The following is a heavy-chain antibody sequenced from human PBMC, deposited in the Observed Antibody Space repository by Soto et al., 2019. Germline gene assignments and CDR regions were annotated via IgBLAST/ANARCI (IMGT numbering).Heavy chain of an antibody. Sequence: EVQLVETGGGLIQPGGSLRLSCAASGFTVSSNYMSWVRQAPGKGLEWVSVIYSGGSTYYADSVKGRFTISRDNSKNTLYLQMNSLRAEDTAVYYCARDRGYYDSSGPPTRGGMDVWGQGTTVTVSS. J-gene: IGHJ6*02. D-gene: IGHD3-22*01. CDR3: ARDRGYYDSSGPPTRGGMDV. CDR1: GFTVSSNY. V-gene: IGHV3-53*02. CDR2: IYSGGST.